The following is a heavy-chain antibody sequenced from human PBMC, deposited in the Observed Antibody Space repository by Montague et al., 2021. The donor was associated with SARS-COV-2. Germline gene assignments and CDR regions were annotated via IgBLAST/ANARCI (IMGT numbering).Heavy chain of an antibody. V-gene: IGHV4-61*02. CDR2: IYTSGST. CDR1: IGSISSGSYY. D-gene: IGHD6-25*01. Sequence: TLSLTCTVSIGSISSGSYYWSWIRQPAGKGLEWIGRIYTSGSTNYXXXLKSRVTTSVDTSKNQFSLKLSSVTAADTAVYYCARDGYSSGWNGLHWFDPWGQGTLVTVSS. CDR3: ARDGYSSGWNGLHWFDP. J-gene: IGHJ5*02.